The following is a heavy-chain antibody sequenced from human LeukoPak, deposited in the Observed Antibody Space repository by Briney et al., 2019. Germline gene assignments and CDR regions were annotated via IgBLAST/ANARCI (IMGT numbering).Heavy chain of an antibody. CDR3: AKAISAYRYIFAPDSWFDP. D-gene: IGHD6-25*01. CDR1: GFTFSSYG. CDR2: ISYDGSNK. V-gene: IGHV3-30*18. J-gene: IGHJ5*02. Sequence: GRSLRLSCAASGFTFSSYGMHWVRQAPGKGLEWVAVISYDGSNKYYADSVKARFTISRDNSKNTLYLQMNSLRAEDTAVYYCAKAISAYRYIFAPDSWFDPWGQGTLVTVSS.